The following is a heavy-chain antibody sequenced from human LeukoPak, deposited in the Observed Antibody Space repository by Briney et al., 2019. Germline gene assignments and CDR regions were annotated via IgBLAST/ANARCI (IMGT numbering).Heavy chain of an antibody. CDR1: GGSLTNYY. Sequence: SETLSLTCSVSGGSLTNYYWGWIRQPPGKGLEFIGYIHSDGTTNYDSSLQSRVAISIDTSKIQFSLRLYSVTAADTALYFCARLNFRGGEALHFDSWGQGTLVTVSS. CDR2: IHSDGTT. J-gene: IGHJ4*02. CDR3: ARLNFRGGEALHFDS. V-gene: IGHV4-4*09. D-gene: IGHD3-16*01.